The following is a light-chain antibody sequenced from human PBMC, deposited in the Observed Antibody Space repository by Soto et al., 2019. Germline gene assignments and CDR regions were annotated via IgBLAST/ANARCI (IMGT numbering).Light chain of an antibody. J-gene: IGKJ5*01. CDR3: QQYDILPIT. CDR1: QSISSW. V-gene: IGKV1-33*01. Sequence: DIQMTQSPSTLSASVGDRVTITCRASQSISSWLAWYQQKPGKAPNLLIYDASNLEIGVPSRFSGSGSGTHFTFTISSLQTEDTGTYYCQQYDILPITFGRGTRLEIK. CDR2: DAS.